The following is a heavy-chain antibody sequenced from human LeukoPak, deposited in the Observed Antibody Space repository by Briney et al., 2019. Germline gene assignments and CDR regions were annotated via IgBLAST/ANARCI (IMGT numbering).Heavy chain of an antibody. Sequence: PSETLSLTCTVSGGSISSYYWSWIRQPPGKGLEWIGYIYYSGSTNYNPSLKSRVTISVDTSKNQFSLKLTSVTAADTAVYYCARGYSILTGYYYFDYWGQGIVVTVSS. CDR2: IYYSGST. CDR3: ARGYSILTGYYYFDY. CDR1: GGSISSYY. D-gene: IGHD3-9*01. V-gene: IGHV4-59*12. J-gene: IGHJ4*02.